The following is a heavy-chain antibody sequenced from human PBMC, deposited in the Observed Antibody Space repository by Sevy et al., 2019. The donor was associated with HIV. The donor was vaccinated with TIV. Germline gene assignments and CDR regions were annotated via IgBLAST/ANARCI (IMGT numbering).Heavy chain of an antibody. CDR3: AKAPNGYYGSGREGYYFDY. V-gene: IGHV3-23*01. CDR2: IGGSGGST. J-gene: IGHJ4*02. D-gene: IGHD3-10*01. Sequence: GGSLRLSCAASGFTFSSYAMSWVRQAPGKGLEWVSAIGGSGGSTYYADSVKGRFTISRDNSKNTLYLQMNSLRAEDTAAYYCAKAPNGYYGSGREGYYFDYWGQGTLVTVSS. CDR1: GFTFSSYA.